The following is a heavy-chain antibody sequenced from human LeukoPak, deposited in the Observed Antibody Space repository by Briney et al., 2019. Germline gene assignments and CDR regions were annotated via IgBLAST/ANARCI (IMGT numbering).Heavy chain of an antibody. V-gene: IGHV1-8*01. D-gene: IGHD3-10*01. Sequence: ASVKVSCKASGYTLTTSDINWVRQATGQGLEWMGRMNPNTGHTGFTQKFQGRVTMTRSISLNTAYMELSSLRSEDTAVYFCGRVQSGSLLRYGMDVWGQGTTVTVSS. CDR3: GRVQSGSLLRYGMDV. J-gene: IGHJ6*02. CDR1: GYTLTTSD. CDR2: MNPNTGHT.